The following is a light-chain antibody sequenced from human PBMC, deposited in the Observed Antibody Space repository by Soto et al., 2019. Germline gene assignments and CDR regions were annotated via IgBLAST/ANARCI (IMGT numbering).Light chain of an antibody. CDR2: DNN. CDR1: SSNIGADYD. CDR3: QSYDISLSGVV. V-gene: IGLV1-40*01. J-gene: IGLJ3*02. Sequence: QSALTQPPSVSGAPGQRVTISCTGSSSNIGADYDVHWYQQPPGTSPKLLIYDNNNRPSGVPDRFSGSKSGTSASLAITGLQAEDEADYYCQSYDISLSGVVFGGGTKVTVL.